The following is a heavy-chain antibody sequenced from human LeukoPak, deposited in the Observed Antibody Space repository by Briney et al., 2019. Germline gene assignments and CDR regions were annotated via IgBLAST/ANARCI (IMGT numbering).Heavy chain of an antibody. CDR3: ARLPTFYYDSSGYHYDY. Sequence: PGGSLRLSCVASGFTFNKYAMSWVRQAPGRGLEWASSTAGSGISKDYADSVKGRFTISKDKSKNTLYLQMDNLRAEDTGVYFCARLPTFYYDSSGYHYDYWGQGTLVTVSS. V-gene: IGHV3-23*01. J-gene: IGHJ4*02. CDR1: GFTFNKYA. CDR2: TAGSGISK. D-gene: IGHD3-22*01.